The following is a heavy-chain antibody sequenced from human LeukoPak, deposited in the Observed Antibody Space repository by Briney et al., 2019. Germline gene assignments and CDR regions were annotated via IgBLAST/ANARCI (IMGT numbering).Heavy chain of an antibody. CDR3: ARVSSGSGYYYPDY. D-gene: IGHD3-22*01. CDR1: GFTFSSYD. V-gene: IGHV3-13*01. J-gene: IGHJ4*02. Sequence: GGSLRLSCAASGFTFSSYDMHWVRQTTGKGLEWVSAIDSAGDTYYPGSVKGRFTITRENAKNSLYLQMNSLRAEDTAVYYCARVSSGSGYYYPDYWGQGTLVTVSS. CDR2: IDSAGDT.